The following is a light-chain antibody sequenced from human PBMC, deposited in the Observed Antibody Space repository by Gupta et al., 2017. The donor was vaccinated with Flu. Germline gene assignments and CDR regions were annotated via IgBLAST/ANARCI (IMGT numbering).Light chain of an antibody. J-gene: IGLJ2*01. Sequence: GQTASITCGGINIGAKSVQWYQQKAGQAPVLVVYDDSDRPSGIPERFSGSNSVNTATLTISRVEAGDEADYYCQVWDSGSDHVVFGGGTKLTVL. CDR1: NIGAKS. CDR2: DDS. CDR3: QVWDSGSDHVV. V-gene: IGLV3-21*02.